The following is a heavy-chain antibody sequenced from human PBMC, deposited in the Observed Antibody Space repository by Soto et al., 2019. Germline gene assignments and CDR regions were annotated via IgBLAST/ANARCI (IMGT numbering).Heavy chain of an antibody. CDR2: ISYDGSNK. V-gene: IGHV3-30*18. Sequence: GGSLRLSCAASGFTFSSYGMHWVRQAPGKGLEWVAVISYDGSNKYYADSVKGRFTISRDNSKNTLYLQMNSLRAEDTAVYYCAKEREYCSGGSCYSAFDYWGQGTLVTISS. CDR3: AKEREYCSGGSCYSAFDY. D-gene: IGHD2-15*01. J-gene: IGHJ4*02. CDR1: GFTFSSYG.